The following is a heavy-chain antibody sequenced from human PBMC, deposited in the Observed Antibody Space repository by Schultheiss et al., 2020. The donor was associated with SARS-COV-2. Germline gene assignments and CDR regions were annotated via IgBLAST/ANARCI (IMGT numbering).Heavy chain of an antibody. CDR1: GDTFSNYG. J-gene: IGHJ4*02. CDR2: ITPIYGST. V-gene: IGHV1-69*13. D-gene: IGHD6-13*01. Sequence: SVKVSCKASGDTFSNYGISWVRQAPGQGLEWMGGITPIYGSTDYAQSFQDRLTVIADESTSTVYMQLSSLNSDDTAVYYCARPPLTYSSSWYTAQGDFDYWGQGTLVTVSS. CDR3: ARPPLTYSSSWYTAQGDFDY.